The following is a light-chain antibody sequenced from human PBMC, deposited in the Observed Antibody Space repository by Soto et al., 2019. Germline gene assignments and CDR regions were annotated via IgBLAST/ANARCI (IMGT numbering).Light chain of an antibody. CDR3: QQRSDWPPLT. J-gene: IGKJ5*01. V-gene: IGKV3-11*01. Sequence: EIVLTQSPATLSLSPGERATLSSRASQSVGSYLAWNQQKPGQAPRLLIYDASSRATGIPARFSGSGSGTDFTLTISSLEPEDFAVYFCQQRSDWPPLTFGQGTRLEIK. CDR1: QSVGSY. CDR2: DAS.